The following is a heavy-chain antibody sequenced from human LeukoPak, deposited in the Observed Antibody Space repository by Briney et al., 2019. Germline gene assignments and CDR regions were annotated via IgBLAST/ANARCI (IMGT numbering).Heavy chain of an antibody. CDR2: INSDGSST. CDR1: GFTFSSYW. V-gene: IGHV3-74*01. Sequence: GGSLRLSCAASGFTFSSYWMHWVRQAPGEGLVWVSRINSDGSSTSYADSVKGRFTISRDNAKNTLYLQMNSLRAEDTAVYYCARDPASFIAVAGTVDYWGQGTLVTVSS. D-gene: IGHD6-19*01. J-gene: IGHJ4*02. CDR3: ARDPASFIAVAGTVDY.